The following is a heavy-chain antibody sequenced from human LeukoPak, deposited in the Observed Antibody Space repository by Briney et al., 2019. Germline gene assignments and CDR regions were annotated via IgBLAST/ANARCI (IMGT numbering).Heavy chain of an antibody. CDR1: GYSISSGYY. CDR3: ARGPRGHTGDWYFDL. D-gene: IGHD3-10*01. CDR2: MYHSGST. V-gene: IGHV4-38-2*02. J-gene: IGHJ2*01. Sequence: PSETLSLTCTVSGYSISSGYYWGWIRQPPGKGLEWIGSMYHSGSTYYNPSLKSRVTISVDTSKNQFSLKLSSVTTADTAVYYCARGPRGHTGDWYFDLWGRGTLVTVSS.